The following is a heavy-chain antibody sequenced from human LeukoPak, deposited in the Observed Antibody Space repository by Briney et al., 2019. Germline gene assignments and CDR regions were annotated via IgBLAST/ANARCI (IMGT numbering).Heavy chain of an antibody. D-gene: IGHD5-12*01. V-gene: IGHV4-4*07. J-gene: IGHJ4*02. CDR3: AGRYSGYADY. Sequence: SSETLSLTCTASGGSISSSYWTWIRQPAGRGLEWIGRISLSGSTNYNPSLKSRVTMSVDTSQNQFSLKLSSVTAADTAVYYCAGRYSGYADYWGQGTLVTVSS. CDR1: GGSISSSY. CDR2: ISLSGST.